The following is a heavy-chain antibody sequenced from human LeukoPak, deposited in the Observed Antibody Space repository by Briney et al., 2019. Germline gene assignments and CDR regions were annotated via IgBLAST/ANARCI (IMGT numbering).Heavy chain of an antibody. CDR2: ISGSAEGT. CDR1: GFTFSSYA. J-gene: IGHJ4*02. Sequence: GGSLRLSCAASGFTFSSYAMTWVRQAPGKGLEWVSSISGSAEGTYYADSVKGRFTISRDNSKNTLYLQMNRLRAEDTAIYYCARGFSGYDFKIDYWGQGTLVTVSS. D-gene: IGHD5-12*01. CDR3: ARGFSGYDFKIDY. V-gene: IGHV3-23*01.